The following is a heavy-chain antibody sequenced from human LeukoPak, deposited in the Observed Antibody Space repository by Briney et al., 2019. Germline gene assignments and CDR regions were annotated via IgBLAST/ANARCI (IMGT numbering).Heavy chain of an antibody. CDR2: IRSKANSYAT. CDR1: GFTFSGSA. Sequence: PGGSLRLSRAASGFTFSGSAMHWVRQASGKGLEWVGRIRSKANSYATAYAASVKGRFTISRDDSKNTAYLQMNSLKTEDTAVYYCTRDYARYYYGMDVWGQGTTVTVSS. CDR3: TRDYARYYYGMDV. J-gene: IGHJ6*02. V-gene: IGHV3-73*01. D-gene: IGHD4-17*01.